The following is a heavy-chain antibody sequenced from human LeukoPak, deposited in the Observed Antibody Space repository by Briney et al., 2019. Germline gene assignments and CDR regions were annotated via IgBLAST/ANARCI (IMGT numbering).Heavy chain of an antibody. V-gene: IGHV3-74*01. CDR1: GFNFPPYW. D-gene: IGHD4-23*01. Sequence: GGSLRLSCAASGFNFPPYWMHWVRQAPGKGLVWVSRVSYDGLTTAYAESVKGRFTISRDNARNTVDLQMNSLRAEDTAVYYCARESVATGDWFFDLWGRGTLVTVSS. CDR2: VSYDGLTT. CDR3: ARESVATGDWFFDL. J-gene: IGHJ2*01.